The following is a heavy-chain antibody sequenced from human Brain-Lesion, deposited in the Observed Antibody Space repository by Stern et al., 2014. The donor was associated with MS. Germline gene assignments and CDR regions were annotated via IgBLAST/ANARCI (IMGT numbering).Heavy chain of an antibody. CDR2: IYYSGFT. J-gene: IGHJ4*02. CDR1: GGSISSSTYY. Sequence: QVQLQQSGPGLVKPSETLSLTCTVSGGSISSSTYYWAWIRQPPGKGLEWIGNIYYSGFTYYNPSLKSRVTISVDMSKNQFSPKLSSVTAADTAIYYCARHDSVPRPSQLYSARDRGPGYFDYWGQGTLVTVSS. CDR3: ARHDSVPRPSQLYSARDRGPGYFDY. D-gene: IGHD1-26*01. V-gene: IGHV4-39*01.